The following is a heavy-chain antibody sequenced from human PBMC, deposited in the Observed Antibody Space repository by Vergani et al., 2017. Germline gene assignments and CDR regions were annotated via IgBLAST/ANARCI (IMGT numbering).Heavy chain of an antibody. CDR2: IRYDGSNK. V-gene: IGHV3-30*02. CDR1: GFTFSSYG. D-gene: IGHD6-13*01. CDR3: AKGMQQLVFDYYYYGMDV. J-gene: IGHJ6*02. Sequence: QVQLVESGGGVVQPGGSLRLSCAASGFTFSSYGMHWVRQAPGKGLEWVAFIRYDGSNKYYADSVKGRFTISRDNSKNTLYLQMNRLRAEDTAVYYCAKGMQQLVFDYYYYGMDVWGQGTTVTVSS.